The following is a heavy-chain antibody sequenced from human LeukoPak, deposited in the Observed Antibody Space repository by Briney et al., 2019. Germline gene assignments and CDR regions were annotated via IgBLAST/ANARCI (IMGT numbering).Heavy chain of an antibody. CDR1: GFTFSSNY. D-gene: IGHD3-16*01. Sequence: GGSLRLSCAASGFTFSSNYMSWVRQALGKGLEWVSVIYSGGSTYYADSVKGRFTISRDNSKNTLYLQMNSLRAEDTAVYYCARNPVWDYYFDYWGQGTLVTVSS. V-gene: IGHV3-53*01. CDR2: IYSGGST. CDR3: ARNPVWDYYFDY. J-gene: IGHJ4*02.